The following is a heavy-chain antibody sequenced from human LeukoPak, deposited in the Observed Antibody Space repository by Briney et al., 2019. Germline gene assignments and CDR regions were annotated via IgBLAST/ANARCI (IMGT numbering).Heavy chain of an antibody. Sequence: SVKVSCKASGGTFSSYAISWVRQAPGQGLGWMGGIIPIFGTANCAQKFQCRVTITGDESTCTDYMDLSSLRSEHTAVYYCARDLPVWWELGREAFYIWGQGTMVTVSS. J-gene: IGHJ3*02. CDR1: GGTFSSYA. CDR3: ARDLPVWWELGREAFYI. D-gene: IGHD1-26*01. CDR2: IIPIFGTA. V-gene: IGHV1-69*01.